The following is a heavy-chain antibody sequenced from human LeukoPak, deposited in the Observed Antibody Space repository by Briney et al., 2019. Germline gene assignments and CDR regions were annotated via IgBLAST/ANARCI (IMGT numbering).Heavy chain of an antibody. CDR2: VYYHGGT. D-gene: IGHD1-14*01. Sequence: SEXLSLTCTVXGGXXXXXXYYWSWIRQXXXXXXXXXXYVYYHGGTNYNPSLKSRVTISVDTSKNQFSLKLTSVTAADTAVYYCARRVGTRDWYFDLWGRGTLVTVSS. J-gene: IGHJ2*01. CDR1: GGXXXXXXYY. CDR3: ARRVGTRDWYFDL. V-gene: IGHV4-61*01.